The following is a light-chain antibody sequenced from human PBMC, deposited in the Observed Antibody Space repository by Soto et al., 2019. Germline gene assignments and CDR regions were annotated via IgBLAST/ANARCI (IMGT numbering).Light chain of an antibody. CDR1: QSVSSSY. J-gene: IGKJ1*01. CDR3: QQYNNWPGT. Sequence: IVLTQSPAILALSPGDRATLSFRASQSVSSSYLAWYQHKPGQAPRLLIHGASSRVTGIPDRFSGSGSGTEFILTISSLQSEHFAVYSCQQYNNWPGTFGQGTKVDIK. V-gene: IGKV3D-15*01. CDR2: GAS.